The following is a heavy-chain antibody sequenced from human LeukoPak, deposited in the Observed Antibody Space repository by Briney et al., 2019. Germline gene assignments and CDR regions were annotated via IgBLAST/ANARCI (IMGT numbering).Heavy chain of an antibody. D-gene: IGHD6-13*01. J-gene: IGHJ4*02. V-gene: IGHV3-53*01. CDR2: IYSGGST. CDR3: ARDSRTAAGDPVDY. CDR1: GFTVSSNY. Sequence: PGGSLRLSCAASGFTVSSNYMSWVRQASGKGLEWVSVIYSGGSTYYADSVKGRFTISRDNSKNTLYLQMNSLRAEDTAVYYCARDSRTAAGDPVDYWGQGTLVTVSS.